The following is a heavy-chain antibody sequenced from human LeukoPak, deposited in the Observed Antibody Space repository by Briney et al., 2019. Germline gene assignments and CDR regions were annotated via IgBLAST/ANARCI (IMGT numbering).Heavy chain of an antibody. CDR1: GDTVTDYY. D-gene: IGHD1-26*01. CDR3: AXXLHSGSYYPLDY. V-gene: IGHV1-2*02. Sequence: GASVKVSCKASGDTVTDYYMHWVRQAPGQGLEWMGCITPNNGGTNFAQKFQGRVTMTRDTSISTAYMELSRLTSDDTAVYYCAXXLHSGSYYPLDYWGQGTLVTVSS. CDR2: ITPNNGGT. J-gene: IGHJ4*02.